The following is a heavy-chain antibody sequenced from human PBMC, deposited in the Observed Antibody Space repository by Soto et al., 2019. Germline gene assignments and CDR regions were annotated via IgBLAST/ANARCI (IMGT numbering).Heavy chain of an antibody. CDR2: IYWDDDK. J-gene: IGHJ4*02. Sequence: QITLKESGPTLVKPTQTLTLTCTFSGFSLNTGGVGVGWISQPPGKALEWLGVIYWDDDKRYSPALENRLAITKDTSKNHVVLTMTNMDPVDTATYYCAHTGAPFVDYGFSYWGPGTLVTVSS. D-gene: IGHD3-10*01. CDR3: AHTGAPFVDYGFSY. CDR1: GFSLNTGGVG. V-gene: IGHV2-5*02.